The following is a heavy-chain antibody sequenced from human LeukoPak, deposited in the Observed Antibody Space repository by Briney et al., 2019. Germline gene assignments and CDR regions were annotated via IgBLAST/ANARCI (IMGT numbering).Heavy chain of an antibody. Sequence: GESLKISCKGSGDIFSSYWIGWVRQMPGKGLEWMGVIYPGDSDTRYSPSFQGQVTISVDKSISTAYLQWSSLKASDTAMYYCARPLTLGLDAFDIWGQGTMVTVSS. V-gene: IGHV5-51*01. CDR2: IYPGDSDT. J-gene: IGHJ3*02. CDR3: ARPLTLGLDAFDI. CDR1: GDIFSSYW. D-gene: IGHD7-27*01.